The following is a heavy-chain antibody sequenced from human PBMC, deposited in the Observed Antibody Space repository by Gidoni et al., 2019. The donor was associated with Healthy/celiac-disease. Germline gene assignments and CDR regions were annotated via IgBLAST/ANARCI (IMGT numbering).Heavy chain of an antibody. D-gene: IGHD1-26*01. J-gene: IGHJ4*02. CDR1: GFTFSSYG. CDR2: ISYDGSNK. CDR3: ARNPLSYRLDEYYFYY. V-gene: IGHV3-30*03. Sequence: QVQLVESGGGVVQPGRSLRRSCAASGFTFSSYGMHWVRPAPGKVLEWVAVISYDGSNKYYAASVKGRFTISRDNSKNTLYLQMNSLRAEDTAVYYCARNPLSYRLDEYYFYYWGQGTLVTVSS.